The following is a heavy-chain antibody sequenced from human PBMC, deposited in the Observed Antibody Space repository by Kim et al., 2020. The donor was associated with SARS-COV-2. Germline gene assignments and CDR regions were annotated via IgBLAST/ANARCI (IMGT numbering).Heavy chain of an antibody. CDR1: GFTFSSYW. Sequence: GGSLRLSCAASGFTFSSYWMSWVRQAPGKGLEWVANIKQDGSEKYYVDSVKGRFTISRDNAKNSLYLQMNSLRAEDTAVYYCARADYRKNYYYYGMDVWGQGTTVTVSS. V-gene: IGHV3-7*03. D-gene: IGHD4-4*01. CDR2: IKQDGSEK. CDR3: ARADYRKNYYYYGMDV. J-gene: IGHJ6*02.